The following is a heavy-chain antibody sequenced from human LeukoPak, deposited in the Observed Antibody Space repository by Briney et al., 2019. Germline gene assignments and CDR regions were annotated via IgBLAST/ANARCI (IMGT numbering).Heavy chain of an antibody. CDR3: ARRITGYSYGPTTRSAFDI. CDR2: IYYSGST. CDR1: GGSISSFY. V-gene: IGHV4-59*12. Sequence: PSETLSLTCTVSGGSISSFYWSWIRQPPGKGLEWIGYIYYSGSTNYNPSLKSRVTISVDTSKNQFSLKLSSVTAADTAVYYCARRITGYSYGPTTRSAFDIWGQGTMVTVSS. J-gene: IGHJ3*02. D-gene: IGHD5-18*01.